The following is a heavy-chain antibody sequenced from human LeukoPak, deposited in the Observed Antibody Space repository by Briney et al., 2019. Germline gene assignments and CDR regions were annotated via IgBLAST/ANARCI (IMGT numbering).Heavy chain of an antibody. CDR1: GFTFSSYS. V-gene: IGHV3-21*01. J-gene: IGHJ4*02. CDR2: ISSSSSYI. Sequence: AGGSLRLSCAASGFTFSSYSMNWVRQAPGKGLEWVSSISSSSSYIYYADSVKGRFTISRDNAKNSLYLQMNSLRAEDTAVYYCARDTSAPLRFCSSTSCTPFDYWGQGTLVTVSS. CDR3: ARDTSAPLRFCSSTSCTPFDY. D-gene: IGHD2-2*01.